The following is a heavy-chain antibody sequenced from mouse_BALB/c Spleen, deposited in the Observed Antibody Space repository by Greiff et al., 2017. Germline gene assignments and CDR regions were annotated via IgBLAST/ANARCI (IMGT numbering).Heavy chain of an antibody. CDR1: GYSITSGYY. J-gene: IGHJ2*01. Sequence: DVKLQESGPGLVKPSQSLSLTCSVTGYSITSGYYWNWIRQSPGNKLEWMGYISYDGSNNYNPSLKNRISITRDTSKNQFFLKLNSVTTEDTATYYCARDPSYDGWNYFDYWGQGTTLTVSS. D-gene: IGHD2-10*01. V-gene: IGHV3-6*02. CDR3: ARDPSYDGWNYFDY. CDR2: ISYDGSN.